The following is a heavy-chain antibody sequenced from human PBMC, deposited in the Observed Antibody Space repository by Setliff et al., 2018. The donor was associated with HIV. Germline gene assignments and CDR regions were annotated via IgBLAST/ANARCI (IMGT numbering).Heavy chain of an antibody. CDR2: MNPNSGNT. D-gene: IGHD3-22*01. CDR1: GYTFTNYD. V-gene: IGHV1-8*03. J-gene: IGHJ3*02. Sequence: GASVKVSCKASGYTFTNYDINWVRQATGQGLEWMGWMNPNSGNTGYAQKFQGRVTITRNTSISTAYMELSSLRSEDTAVYYCATDSSGYYFRAFDIWGQGTMVTVSS. CDR3: ATDSSGYYFRAFDI.